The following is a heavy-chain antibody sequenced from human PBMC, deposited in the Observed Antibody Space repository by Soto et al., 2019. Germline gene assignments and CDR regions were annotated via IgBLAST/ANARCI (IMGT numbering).Heavy chain of an antibody. V-gene: IGHV1-69*01. CDR1: GGTFSSYA. J-gene: IGHJ4*02. Sequence: QVQLVQSGAEVKKPGSSVKVSCKASGGTFSSYAISWVRQAPGQGLEWMGGIIPIFGTANYAQKFQGRVTITAAESTSKAYRELSSLRSEDTAVYSCARGGSSSGGADYWGQGTLVTVSS. CDR2: IIPIFGTA. D-gene: IGHD6-6*01. CDR3: ARGGSSSGGADY.